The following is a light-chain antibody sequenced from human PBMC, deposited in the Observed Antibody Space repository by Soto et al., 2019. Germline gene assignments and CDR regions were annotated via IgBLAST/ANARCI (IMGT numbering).Light chain of an antibody. J-gene: IGKJ4*01. CDR2: GAS. CDR3: QQYGGSPRVT. CDR1: QSVSSNY. Sequence: LVLTQSPGTLSLSPGERATLSCRASQSVSSNYLAWYQQKPGQAPRLLIYGASSRATGIPDRFSGSGSGTDFTLIISRLDPEDFAVYYCQQYGGSPRVTFGGGTKVEIK. V-gene: IGKV3-20*01.